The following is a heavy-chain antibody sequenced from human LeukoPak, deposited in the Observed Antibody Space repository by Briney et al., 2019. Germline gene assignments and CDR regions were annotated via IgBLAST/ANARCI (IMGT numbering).Heavy chain of an antibody. CDR1: GFTFSNYA. J-gene: IGHJ4*02. CDR3: AKLRAAGNFDY. Sequence: PGRSLRLSCAASGFTFSNYAMHWVRQAPGKGLEWVAVISYDGSNKYYADSVKGRFTISRDNSKNTLYLQMNSLRAEDTAVYYCAKLRAAGNFDYWGQGTLVTVSS. D-gene: IGHD6-13*01. V-gene: IGHV3-30*18. CDR2: ISYDGSNK.